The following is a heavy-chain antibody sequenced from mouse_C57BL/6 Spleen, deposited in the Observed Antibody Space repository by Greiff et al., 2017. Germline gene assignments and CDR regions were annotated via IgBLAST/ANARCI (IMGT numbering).Heavy chain of an antibody. D-gene: IGHD1-1*01. Sequence: VQLQQPGAELVRPGTSVKLSCKASGYTFTSYWMHWVKQRPGPGLEWIGVIDPSDSYANYNQTFKGKATLTVDTSSSTAYMQLSSLTSEDSAVYYGARDYYGSSYAYWGQGTLVTVSA. CDR2: IDPSDSYA. CDR3: ARDYYGSSYAY. V-gene: IGHV1-59*01. CDR1: GYTFTSYW. J-gene: IGHJ3*01.